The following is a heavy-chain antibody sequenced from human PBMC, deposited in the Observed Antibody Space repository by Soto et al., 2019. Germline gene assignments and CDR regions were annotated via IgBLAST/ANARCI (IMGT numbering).Heavy chain of an antibody. J-gene: IGHJ5*02. CDR3: AKTTAYYYGSGSSNWFDP. D-gene: IGHD3-10*01. V-gene: IGHV1-3*01. CDR1: GYTFTSYA. CDR2: INAGNGNT. Sequence: GASVKVSCKASGYTFTSYAMHWVRQAPGQRLEWMGWINAGNGNTKYSQKFQGRVTITRDTSASTAYMELSSLRSEDTAVYYCAKTTAYYYGSGSSNWFDPWGQGTLVTVSS.